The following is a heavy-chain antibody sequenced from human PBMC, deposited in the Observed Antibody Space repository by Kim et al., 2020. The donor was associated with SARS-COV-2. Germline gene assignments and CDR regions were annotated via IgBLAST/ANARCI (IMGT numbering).Heavy chain of an antibody. CDR1: GFTFSSYG. V-gene: IGHV3-30*18. Sequence: GGSLRLSCAASGFTFSSYGMHWVRQAPGKGLEWVGVISYDGRNKYYADSVKGRFTISRDNSKNTLYLQMNSLRVEDTAVYYCAKDRGGYTLDYWGQGTLVTVSS. CDR3: AKDRGGYTLDY. J-gene: IGHJ4*02. D-gene: IGHD1-26*01. CDR2: ISYDGRNK.